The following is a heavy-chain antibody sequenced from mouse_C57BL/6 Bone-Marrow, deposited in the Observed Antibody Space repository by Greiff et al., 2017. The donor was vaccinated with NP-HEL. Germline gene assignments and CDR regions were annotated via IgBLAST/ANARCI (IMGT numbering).Heavy chain of an antibody. CDR2: ISSGGSYT. CDR1: GFTFSSYG. V-gene: IGHV5-6*01. D-gene: IGHD1-1*01. CDR3: ARHDYGSSYAMDY. Sequence: EVQLVESGGDLVKPGGSLKLSCAASGFTFSSYGMSWVRQTPDQRLEWVATISSGGSYTYYPDSVKGRSTLTRDNAKNTLYLQMSSLKSEDTAMYYCARHDYGSSYAMDYWGQGTSVTVSS. J-gene: IGHJ4*01.